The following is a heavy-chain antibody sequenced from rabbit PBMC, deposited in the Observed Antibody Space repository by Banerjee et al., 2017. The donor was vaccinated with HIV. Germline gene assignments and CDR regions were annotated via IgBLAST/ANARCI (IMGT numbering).Heavy chain of an antibody. CDR3: ASRYDDYQGFFNL. J-gene: IGHJ4*01. V-gene: IGHV1S45*01. CDR1: GFSFSASSW. D-gene: IGHD2-1*01. CDR2: IDVGTTKNT. Sequence: QEQLEESGGDLVKPEGSLTLTCAASGFSFSASSWICWVRQAPGKGLEWIACIDVGTTKNTYSASWAKGRSTISKPPSPGVPLQLPGRTAADTASFFCASRYDDYQGFFNLWGPGTLVTVS.